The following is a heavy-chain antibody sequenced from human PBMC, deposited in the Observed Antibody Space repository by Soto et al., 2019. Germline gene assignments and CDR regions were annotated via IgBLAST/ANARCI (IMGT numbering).Heavy chain of an antibody. CDR3: ARVRCGDWNDLYYYYCMDV. J-gene: IGHJ6*02. V-gene: IGHV1-69*12. CDR1: GGTFSSYA. Sequence: QVQMVQSGAEVKKPGSSVKVSCKASGGTFSSYAISWVRQAPGQGLEWMGGIIPIFGTANYAQKFQGRFTIPEDESTSTAYMGVSSLRAEDTAVYYCARVRCGDWNDLYYYYCMDVWGQGTTVTVSS. D-gene: IGHD1-1*01. CDR2: IIPIFGTA.